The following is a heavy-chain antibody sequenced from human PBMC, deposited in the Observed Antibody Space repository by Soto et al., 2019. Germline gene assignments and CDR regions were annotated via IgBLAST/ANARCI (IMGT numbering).Heavy chain of an antibody. CDR1: GSCFSVYY. J-gene: IGHJ4*02. V-gene: IGHV3-23*01. D-gene: IGHD1-1*01. Sequence: GGSLRLACAASGSCFSVYYLSWFRQAPGKGPEWVSTINESGANTHYADSVKGRFVISRDNSRNMLYLQMDSLRAEDTAIYYCARDEQYWNNADEGDSWGQGTLVTVSS. CDR3: ARDEQYWNNADEGDS. CDR2: INESGANT.